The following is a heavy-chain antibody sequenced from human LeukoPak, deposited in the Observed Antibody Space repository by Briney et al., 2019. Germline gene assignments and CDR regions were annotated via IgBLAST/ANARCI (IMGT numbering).Heavy chain of an antibody. V-gene: IGHV1-2*06. CDR3: ARDHPVGATRIEIDY. CDR2: INPNSGGT. Sequence: ASVKVSCKASGYTFTGYYMHWVRPAPGQGLEWMGRINPNSGGTNYAQKFQGRVTMTRDTSISTAYMELSRLRSDDTAVYYCARDHPVGATRIEIDYWGQGTLVTVSS. J-gene: IGHJ4*02. CDR1: GYTFTGYY. D-gene: IGHD1-26*01.